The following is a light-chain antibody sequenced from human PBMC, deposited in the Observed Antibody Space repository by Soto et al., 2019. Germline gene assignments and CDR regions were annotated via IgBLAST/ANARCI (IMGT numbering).Light chain of an antibody. CDR3: SSYTARSTWV. J-gene: IGLJ3*02. Sequence: QSVLTQPASVSGSPGQSITISCTGTSSDVGGYNYVSWYQQHPGTSPKLMIYEVSNRPSGVSNRFSGSKSGNTASLIISGLQAEDEGDYYCSSYTARSTWVCGGGTKLTVL. V-gene: IGLV2-14*01. CDR1: SSDVGGYNY. CDR2: EVS.